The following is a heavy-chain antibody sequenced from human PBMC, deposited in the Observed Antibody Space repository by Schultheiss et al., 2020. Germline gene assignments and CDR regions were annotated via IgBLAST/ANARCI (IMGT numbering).Heavy chain of an antibody. CDR1: GYTFTSYG. V-gene: IGHV1-18*01. CDR2: ISAYNGNT. D-gene: IGHD3-3*01. J-gene: IGHJ6*02. CDR3: ARDLRAHLLRFLEWLPGGGMDV. Sequence: ASVKVSCKASGYTFTSYGISWVRQAPGQGLEWMGWISAYNGNTNFAQKVQGRVTMTTDTSTSTAYMEVRSLRFDDTAVYYCARDLRAHLLRFLEWLPGGGMDVWGQGTTVTVSS.